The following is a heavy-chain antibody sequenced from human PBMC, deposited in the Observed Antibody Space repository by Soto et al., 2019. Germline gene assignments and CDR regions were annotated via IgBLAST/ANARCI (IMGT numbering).Heavy chain of an antibody. CDR1: GFTFDDYA. J-gene: IGHJ6*03. V-gene: IGHV3-9*01. CDR2: ISWNGNSI. D-gene: IGHD2-15*01. Sequence: EVQLVESGGGLVQPGRSLRVSYAVSGFTFDDYAMHWVLQAPGKGLEWVSGISWNGNSIGYSDAVRGRFTISRDNAKNSLYLQMNSLRVEDTALYYCARGPLRIYYYYMDVWGKGTTVTVSS. CDR3: ARGPLRIYYYYMDV.